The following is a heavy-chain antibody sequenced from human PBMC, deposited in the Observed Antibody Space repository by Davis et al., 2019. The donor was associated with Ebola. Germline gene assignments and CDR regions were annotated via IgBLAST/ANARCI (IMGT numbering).Heavy chain of an antibody. V-gene: IGHV3-23*01. CDR2: ISGSGGST. CDR3: AKEGITGKVRWFDP. J-gene: IGHJ5*02. Sequence: GESLKISCAASGFTFSSYAMSWVRQAPGKGLEWVSAISGSGGSTYYADSVKGRFTISRDNSKNTLYLQMNSLRAEDTAVYYCAKEGITGKVRWFDPWGQGTLVTVSS. D-gene: IGHD1-20*01. CDR1: GFTFSSYA.